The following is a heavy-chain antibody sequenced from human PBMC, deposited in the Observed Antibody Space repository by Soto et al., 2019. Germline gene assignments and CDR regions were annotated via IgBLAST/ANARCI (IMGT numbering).Heavy chain of an antibody. D-gene: IGHD2-2*01. Sequence: GGSLRLSCAASGFTFSSYWMSWVRQAPGKGLEWVANIKQDGSEKYYVDSVKGRFTISRDNAKNSLYLQMNSLRAEDTAVYYCARDGCSSTNCYYMDVWGKGTTVTVSS. CDR1: GFTFSSYW. V-gene: IGHV3-7*01. CDR2: IKQDGSEK. J-gene: IGHJ6*03. CDR3: ARDGCSSTNCYYMDV.